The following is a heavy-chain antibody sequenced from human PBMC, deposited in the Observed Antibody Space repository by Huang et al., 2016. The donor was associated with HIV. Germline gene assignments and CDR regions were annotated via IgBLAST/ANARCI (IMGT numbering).Heavy chain of an antibody. Sequence: QAQLVQSGAAVMKPGSSVRVSCKASGVSFSDYAFSWVRRAPGQGLDWMGGSIPRFGLRNYAPRLQGRVTISADKSSNTVYLELTSLRSGDTAVYYCAREGQNWLGKPFGALAFWGQGTEVIVSS. V-gene: IGHV1-69*10. J-gene: IGHJ4*03. CDR1: GVSFSDYA. D-gene: IGHD3-16*01. CDR3: AREGQNWLGKPFGALAF. CDR2: SIPRFGLR.